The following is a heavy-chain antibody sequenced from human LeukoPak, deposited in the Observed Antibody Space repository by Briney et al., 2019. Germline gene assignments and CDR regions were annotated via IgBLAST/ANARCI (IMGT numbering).Heavy chain of an antibody. CDR1: GGTFSSYA. J-gene: IGHJ6*03. V-gene: IGHV1-2*02. CDR2: INPNSGGT. CDR3: ARGATVTTSVYYYYYYMDV. D-gene: IGHD4-17*01. Sequence: ASVKVSCKASGGTFSSYAISWVRQAPGQGLEWMGWINPNSGGTNYAQKFQGRVTMTRDTSISTAYMELSRLRSDDTAVYYCARGATVTTSVYYYYYYMDVWGKGTTVTVSS.